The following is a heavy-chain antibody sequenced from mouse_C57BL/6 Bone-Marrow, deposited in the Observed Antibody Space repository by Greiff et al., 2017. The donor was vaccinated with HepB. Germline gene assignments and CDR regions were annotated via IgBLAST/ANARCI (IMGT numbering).Heavy chain of an antibody. J-gene: IGHJ1*03. Sequence: EVQLQESGGGLVKPGGSLKLSCAASGFTFSSYAMSWVRQTQEKRLEWVATISDGGSYTYYPDNVKGRFTISRDNAKNNLYLQMSHLKSEDTAMYYCAREDDGYYWYFDVWGTGTTVTVSS. CDR3: AREDDGYYWYFDV. CDR1: GFTFSSYA. V-gene: IGHV5-4*01. D-gene: IGHD2-3*01. CDR2: ISDGGSYT.